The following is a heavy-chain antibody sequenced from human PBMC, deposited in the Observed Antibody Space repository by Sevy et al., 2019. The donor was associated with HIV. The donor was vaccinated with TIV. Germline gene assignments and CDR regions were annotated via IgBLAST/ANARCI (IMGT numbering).Heavy chain of an antibody. Sequence: GGSLRLSCAAAGFTFRNYWMHWVRQEPGKGLGWVSRISDDGSGTSYADSVKGRFTISRDNAKNTVYLEMNSLRAEDTAVYYCARDARAQPYAYWGQGTLVTVSS. D-gene: IGHD2-2*01. V-gene: IGHV3-74*01. CDR1: GFTFRNYW. CDR2: ISDDGSGT. J-gene: IGHJ4*02. CDR3: ARDARAQPYAY.